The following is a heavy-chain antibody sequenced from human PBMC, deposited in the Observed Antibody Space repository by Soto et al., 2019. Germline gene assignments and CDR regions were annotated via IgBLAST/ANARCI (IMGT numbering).Heavy chain of an antibody. Sequence: QVQLVESGGGAVQPGRSLRLSCAASAFTFNIYGMHWVRQAPGKGLEWVAVISYSGSIKYYADSVKGRFTISRDNSKNTLYVQMNSLKPEDTAVYDCAKENEGYGMDVWGQGTTVTVSS. J-gene: IGHJ6*02. V-gene: IGHV3-30*18. CDR3: AKENEGYGMDV. D-gene: IGHD1-1*01. CDR2: ISYSGSIK. CDR1: AFTFNIYG.